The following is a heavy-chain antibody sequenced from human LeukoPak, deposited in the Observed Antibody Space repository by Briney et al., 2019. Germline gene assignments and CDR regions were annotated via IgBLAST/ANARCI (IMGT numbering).Heavy chain of an antibody. V-gene: IGHV4-61*02. CDR2: IYTSGST. CDR3: ARHLLTVDTARNWFDP. Sequence: SETLSLTCTVSGGSISSGSYDWRWIRQPAGKGLEWIGRIYTSGSTNYNPSLKSRITISVDTSKNQFSLKLSSVPAADTAVYYCARHLLTVDTARNWFDPWGQGTLVTVSS. CDR1: GGSISSGSYD. D-gene: IGHD5-18*01. J-gene: IGHJ5*02.